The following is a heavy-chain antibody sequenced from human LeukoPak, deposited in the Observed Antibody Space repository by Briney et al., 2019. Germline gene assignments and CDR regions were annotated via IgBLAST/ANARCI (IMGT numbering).Heavy chain of an antibody. CDR2: INQDGSVK. CDR3: ARDAGIFSMDV. CDR1: GFSFSSYW. V-gene: IGHV3-7*01. D-gene: IGHD2-15*01. J-gene: IGHJ6*03. Sequence: GGSLILSCAASGFSFSSYWMSWVRWAPGKGLEWVANINQDGSVKSYVDSVKGRFTIPRDNAKNSLYLQMNSLRAEDTAVYYCARDAGIFSMDVWGKGTTVTGSS.